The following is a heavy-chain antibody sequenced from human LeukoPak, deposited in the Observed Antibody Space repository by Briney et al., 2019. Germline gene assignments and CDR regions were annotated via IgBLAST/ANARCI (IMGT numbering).Heavy chain of an antibody. CDR3: ARAGGQQLVNWFDP. CDR2: IYYSGST. CDR1: GGSISSGGYY. V-gene: IGHV4-31*03. J-gene: IGHJ5*02. D-gene: IGHD6-13*01. Sequence: PSETLSLTCTVSGGSISSGGYYWSWIRQHPGKGLEWIGYIYYSGSTYYNPSLKSRVTISVDTSKNQFSLKLSSVTAADTAVYYCARAGGQQLVNWFDPWGQGTLVTVSS.